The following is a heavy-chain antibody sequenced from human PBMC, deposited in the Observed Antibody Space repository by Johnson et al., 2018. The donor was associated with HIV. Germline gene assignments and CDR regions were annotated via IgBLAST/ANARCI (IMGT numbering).Heavy chain of an antibody. CDR1: GFTFSSYE. D-gene: IGHD3-10*01. Sequence: VQLVESGGGLVQPGGSLRLSCAASGFTFSSYEMNWVRQAPGKGLEWVSYISSSGNTVYYADSVKGRFTISRDNAKNSLYLQMNILTAEDTAVYYCARAPEVRGIDAFDIWGQGTMVTVS. J-gene: IGHJ3*02. V-gene: IGHV3-48*03. CDR2: ISSSGNTV. CDR3: ARAPEVRGIDAFDI.